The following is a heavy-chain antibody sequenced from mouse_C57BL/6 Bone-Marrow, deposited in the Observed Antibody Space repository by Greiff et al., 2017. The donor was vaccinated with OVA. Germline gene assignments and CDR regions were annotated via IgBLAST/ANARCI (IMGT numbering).Heavy chain of an antibody. Sequence: VQLQQSGAELVRPGASVTLSCKASGYTFTDYEMHWVKQTPVHGLEWIGAIDPETGGTAYNQKFKGKAILTADKSSSTAYMELRGLTSEDSAVYDCTRGYSNYYAMDYWGQGTSVTVSS. CDR2: IDPETGGT. J-gene: IGHJ4*01. D-gene: IGHD2-5*01. CDR3: TRGYSNYYAMDY. V-gene: IGHV1-15*01. CDR1: GYTFTDYE.